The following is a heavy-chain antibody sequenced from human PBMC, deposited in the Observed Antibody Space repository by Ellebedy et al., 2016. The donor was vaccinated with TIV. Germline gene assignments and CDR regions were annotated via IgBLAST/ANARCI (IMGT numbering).Heavy chain of an antibody. CDR1: GFHFGDYG. CDR3: ARDDGRVDIVAKGSMDV. CDR2: IWYDGSNQ. V-gene: IGHV3-33*01. D-gene: IGHD5-12*01. J-gene: IGHJ6*02. Sequence: PGGSLRLSCEASGFHFGDYGMHWVRQAAGKVLEWVAVIWYDGSNQYYSDSVKGRFTISRDSSNVYLQINNLRAEDTAVYYCARDDGRVDIVAKGSMDVWGQGTTVTVSS.